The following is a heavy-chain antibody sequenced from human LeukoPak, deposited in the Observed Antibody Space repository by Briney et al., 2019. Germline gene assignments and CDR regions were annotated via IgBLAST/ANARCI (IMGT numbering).Heavy chain of an antibody. D-gene: IGHD3-10*01. CDR2: IYYSGST. J-gene: IGHJ5*02. Sequence: PSETLSLTCTVSGGSISSYYWSWIRQPPGKGLEWIGYIYYSGSTYYNPSLKSRATISVDTSKNQFSLKLSSVTAADTAVYYCARAGIYGSGSYSPNWFDPWGQGTLVTVSS. V-gene: IGHV4-30-4*08. CDR3: ARAGIYGSGSYSPNWFDP. CDR1: GGSISSYY.